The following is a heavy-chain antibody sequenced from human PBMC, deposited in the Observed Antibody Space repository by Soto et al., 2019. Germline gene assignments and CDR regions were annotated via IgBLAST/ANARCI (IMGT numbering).Heavy chain of an antibody. CDR2: IKSKTDGGTT. V-gene: IGHV3-15*01. CDR3: TTDLYSYGLLRFDY. CDR1: GFTSSNAW. Sequence: GGSLRLSCAASGFTSSNAWMSWVRQAPGKGLEWVGRIKSKTDGGTTDYAAPVKGRFTISRDDSKNTLYLQMNSLKTEDTAVYYCTTDLYSYGLLRFDYWGQGTLVTVSS. D-gene: IGHD5-18*01. J-gene: IGHJ4*02.